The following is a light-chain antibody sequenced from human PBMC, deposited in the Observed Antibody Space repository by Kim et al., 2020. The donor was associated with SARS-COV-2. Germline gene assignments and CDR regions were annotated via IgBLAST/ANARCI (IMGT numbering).Light chain of an antibody. V-gene: IGLV1-47*01. Sequence: GVTISGSGSSSNIGSNYVYWYQQLPGTAPKLLIYRNNQRPSGVPDRFSGSKSGTSASLAISGLRSEDEADYYCAAWDDSLSGFYVFGTGTKVTVL. CDR2: RNN. J-gene: IGLJ1*01. CDR3: AAWDDSLSGFYV. CDR1: SSNIGSNY.